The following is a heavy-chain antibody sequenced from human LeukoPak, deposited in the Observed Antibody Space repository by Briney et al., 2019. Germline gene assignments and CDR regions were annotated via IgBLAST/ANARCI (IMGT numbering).Heavy chain of an antibody. CDR1: GGSISSSSYY. D-gene: IGHD6-19*01. V-gene: IGHV4-39*07. CDR3: ARSHQQWLLLAF. Sequence: PSETLSLTCTVSGGSISSSSYYWGWIRQPPGKGLEWIGSIYYSGSTYYNPSLKSRVTISVDTSKNQFSLNLTSVTAADTAVYYCARSHQQWLLLAFWGQGTLVTVSS. CDR2: IYYSGST. J-gene: IGHJ4*02.